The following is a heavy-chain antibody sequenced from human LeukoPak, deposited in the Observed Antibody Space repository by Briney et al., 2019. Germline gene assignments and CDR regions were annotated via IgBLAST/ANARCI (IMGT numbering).Heavy chain of an antibody. Sequence: GGSLRLSCAASGFSVSDNFMSWVRQAPGRGLEWVSVIYAGGSTYYADSVKGRFTISRDNSKNTLYLQMNSLRAEDTAVYYCANPQAAWGNFDYWGQGTLVTVSS. D-gene: IGHD1-26*01. CDR2: IYAGGST. J-gene: IGHJ4*02. CDR1: GFSVSDNF. CDR3: ANPQAAWGNFDY. V-gene: IGHV3-53*01.